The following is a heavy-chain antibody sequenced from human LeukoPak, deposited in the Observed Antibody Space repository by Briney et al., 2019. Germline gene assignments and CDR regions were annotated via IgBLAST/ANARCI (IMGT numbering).Heavy chain of an antibody. CDR1: GYTFTGYY. D-gene: IGHD2-2*01. J-gene: IGHJ4*02. CDR3: ARGFGSRGIDY. V-gene: IGHV1-2*02. CDR2: INPNSGAT. Sequence: ASVKVSCKASGYTFTGYYMHWVRLAPGQGLEWMGWINPNSGATDYAQKFQDRVTMTRDTSINTAYMELSRLRSDDTAVYYCARGFGSRGIDYWGQGTLVTVSS.